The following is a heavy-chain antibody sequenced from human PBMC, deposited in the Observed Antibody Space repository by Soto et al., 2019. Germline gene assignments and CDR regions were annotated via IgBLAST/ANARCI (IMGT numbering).Heavy chain of an antibody. J-gene: IGHJ4*02. CDR1: GFTFSSYS. V-gene: IGHV3-48*02. CDR2: ISSSSSTI. Sequence: PGGSLRLSCAASGFTFSSYSMNWVRQAPGKGLEWVSYISSSSSTIYYADSVKGRFTISRDNAKNSLYLQMNSLRDEDTAVYYCARDREDSSGYYLDFDYWGQGTLVTVSS. CDR3: ARDREDSSGYYLDFDY. D-gene: IGHD3-22*01.